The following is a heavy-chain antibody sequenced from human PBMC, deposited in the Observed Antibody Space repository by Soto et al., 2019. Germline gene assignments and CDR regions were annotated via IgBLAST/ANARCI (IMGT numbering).Heavy chain of an antibody. V-gene: IGHV3-72*01. CDR1: GFTFSDHY. CDR3: AGDLGS. J-gene: IGHJ5*02. CDR2: SRNKANSYTT. Sequence: EVQLVESGGGLVQPGGSLRLSCAASGFTFSDHYMDWVRQAPGKGLEWVGRSRNKANSYTTEYAASVRGRFTISRDDSVISLYLQMNSLKAEETAVYYCAGDLGSWGQGTLVAVSS.